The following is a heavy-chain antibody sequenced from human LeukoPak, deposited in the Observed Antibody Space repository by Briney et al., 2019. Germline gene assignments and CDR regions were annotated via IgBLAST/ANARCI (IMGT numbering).Heavy chain of an antibody. D-gene: IGHD7-27*01. CDR2: ISGSGGST. CDR3: AIDPNWGTHS. CDR1: GFTFSSYA. J-gene: IGHJ4*02. V-gene: IGHV3-23*01. Sequence: GGSLRLSCAASGFTFSSYAMSWVRQAPGKGLEWVSAISGSGGSTYYADSVKGRFTISRDNSKNALYLQMSSLRVEDTAVYYCAIDPNWGTHSWGQGVLVTVSS.